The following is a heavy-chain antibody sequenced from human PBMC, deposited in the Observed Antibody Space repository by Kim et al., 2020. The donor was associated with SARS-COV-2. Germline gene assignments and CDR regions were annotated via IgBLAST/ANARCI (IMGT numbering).Heavy chain of an antibody. CDR2: IDDDGSTT. J-gene: IGHJ5*02. Sequence: GGSLRLSCAASGFTFGYYCMHWVRQAPGKGLVWVSLIDDDGSTTTYADSVKGRFTISRDNAKRMLYLQMDSLRVEDTAVYYCARYYYDSSGTLPPHNWFDPWGRGTLVTVSS. D-gene: IGHD3-22*01. CDR1: GFTFGYYC. V-gene: IGHV3-74*01. CDR3: ARYYYDSSGTLPPHNWFDP.